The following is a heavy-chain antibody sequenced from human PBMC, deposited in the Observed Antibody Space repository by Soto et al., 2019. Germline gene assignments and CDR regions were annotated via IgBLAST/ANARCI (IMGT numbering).Heavy chain of an antibody. CDR2: IGTAGDT. CDR1: GFTFSSYD. Sequence: PGGSLRLSCAASGFTFSSYDMHWVRQATGKGLEWVSAIGTAGDTYYPGSVKGRPTISRENAKNSLYLQMNSLRAGDTAVYYCARAGMGTVTTKDLMSYYGMDVWGQGTTVTVSS. J-gene: IGHJ6*02. V-gene: IGHV3-13*01. D-gene: IGHD4-17*01. CDR3: ARAGMGTVTTKDLMSYYGMDV.